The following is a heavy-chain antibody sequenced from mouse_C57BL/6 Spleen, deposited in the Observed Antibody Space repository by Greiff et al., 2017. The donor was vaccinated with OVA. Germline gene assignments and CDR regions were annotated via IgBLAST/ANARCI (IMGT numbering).Heavy chain of an antibody. CDR2: IYPGDGDT. J-gene: IGHJ4*01. V-gene: IGHV1-82*01. CDR3: ARLDITTVVGAMDY. CDR1: GYAFSSSW. Sequence: VQLQQSGPELVKPGASVKISCKASGYAFSSSWMNWVKQRPGQGLEWIGRIYPGDGDTNYNGKFKGKATLTADKSSSTAYMQLSSLTSEDSAVYFCARLDITTVVGAMDYWGQGTSVTVSS. D-gene: IGHD1-1*01.